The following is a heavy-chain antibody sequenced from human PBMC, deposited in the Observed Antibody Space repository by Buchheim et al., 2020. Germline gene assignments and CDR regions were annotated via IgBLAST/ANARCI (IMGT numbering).Heavy chain of an antibody. CDR3: ARGDNFGYWSY. CDR2: IYSVGST. V-gene: IGHV3-66*01. CDR1: GFTVSNNY. D-gene: IGHD5-18*01. J-gene: IGHJ4*02. Sequence: EVQLVESGGNLVQPGGSLRLSCAAPGFTVSNNYMSWVRQAPGKGLEWVSIIYSVGSTYYADSVKGRFTISRDNSKNTLYLQMNSLRAEDTAVYYCARGDNFGYWSYWGQGTL.